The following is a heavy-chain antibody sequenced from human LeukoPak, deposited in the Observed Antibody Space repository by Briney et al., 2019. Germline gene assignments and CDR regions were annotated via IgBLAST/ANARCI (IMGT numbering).Heavy chain of an antibody. CDR2: IYYSGST. CDR3: ARDSSYGYGPFDY. CDR1: GGSISSRTYY. D-gene: IGHD5-18*01. Sequence: PSETLSLTCTVSGGSISSRTYYWGWIRQPPGKGLEWIGSIYYSGSTYYNPSLKSRVTISADTSKNQFSLNLSSVTAADTAVYYCARDSSYGYGPFDYWGQGSLVTVSS. V-gene: IGHV4-39*07. J-gene: IGHJ4*02.